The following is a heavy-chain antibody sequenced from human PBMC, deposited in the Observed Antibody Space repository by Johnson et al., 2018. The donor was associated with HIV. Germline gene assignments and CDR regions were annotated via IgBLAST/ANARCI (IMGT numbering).Heavy chain of an antibody. Sequence: QVQLVESGGGVVQPGRSLRLSCAASGFTFSSYAMHWVRQAPGKGLEWVAVISYDGSNKYYADSVKGRFTISRDNSKNTLYLQMNSLRAEDTAVYYCARGDRSTYDRRGAFDIWGQGTMVTVSS. CDR1: GFTFSSYA. V-gene: IGHV3-30*04. CDR3: ARGDRSTYDRRGAFDI. J-gene: IGHJ3*02. CDR2: ISYDGSNK. D-gene: IGHD5-12*01.